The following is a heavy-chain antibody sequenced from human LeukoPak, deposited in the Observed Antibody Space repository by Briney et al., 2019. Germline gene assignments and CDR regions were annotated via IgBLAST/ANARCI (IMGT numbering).Heavy chain of an antibody. J-gene: IGHJ6*04. CDR2: IKQDGSEK. CDR1: GFTFSSYW. V-gene: IGHV3-7*03. Sequence: GGSLRLSCAASGFTFSSYWMSWVRQAPGKGLEWVANIKQDGSEKYYVDSVKGRFTISRDNTKNSLYLQMNSLRAEDTAVHYCAREAPLVPFFLRCMDVWGKGTTVTVSS. D-gene: IGHD3-16*01. CDR3: AREAPLVPFFLRCMDV.